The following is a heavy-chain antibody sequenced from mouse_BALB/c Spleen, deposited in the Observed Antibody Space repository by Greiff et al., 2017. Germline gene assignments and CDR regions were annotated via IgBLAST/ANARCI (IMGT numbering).Heavy chain of an antibody. CDR3: TREDDYDEDAMDY. V-gene: IGHV1-5*01. J-gene: IGHJ4*01. CDR2: IYPGNSDT. CDR1: GYTFTSYW. Sequence: VQLQQSGAELARPGASVKMSCKASGYTFTSYWMHWVKQRPGQGLEWIGAIYPGNSDTSYNQKFKGKAKLTAVTSTSTAYMELSSLTNEDSAVYYCTREDDYDEDAMDYWGQGTSVTVSS. D-gene: IGHD2-4*01.